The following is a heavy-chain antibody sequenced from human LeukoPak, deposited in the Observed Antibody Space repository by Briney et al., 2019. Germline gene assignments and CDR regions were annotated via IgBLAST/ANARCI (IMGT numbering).Heavy chain of an antibody. CDR1: GFTFSSYG. CDR2: IWYDGTNK. J-gene: IGHJ4*02. D-gene: IGHD1-1*01. CDR3: AKTWNDGSLDY. V-gene: IGHV3-33*06. Sequence: GGSLRLSCAASGFTFSSYGMHWVRQAPGKGLEWVAVIWYDGTNKYYADSVKGRFTISRDNSKNTLFLQMNSLRAEDTALYYCAKTWNDGSLDYWGQGTLVTVSS.